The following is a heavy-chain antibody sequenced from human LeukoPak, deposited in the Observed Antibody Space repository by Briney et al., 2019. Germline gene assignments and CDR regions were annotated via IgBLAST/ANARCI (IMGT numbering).Heavy chain of an antibody. V-gene: IGHV3-30*03. CDR3: AREDILTGFDY. D-gene: IGHD3-9*01. CDR2: VSYDGSSI. CDR1: GFTFSSYA. Sequence: GGSRRLSCAASGFTFSSYAMHWVRQAPGKGLEWVAVVSYDGSSIYYADSVKGRFTISRDNSKNTLYLQMNSLRAEDTAVYYCAREDILTGFDYWGQGTLVTVSS. J-gene: IGHJ4*02.